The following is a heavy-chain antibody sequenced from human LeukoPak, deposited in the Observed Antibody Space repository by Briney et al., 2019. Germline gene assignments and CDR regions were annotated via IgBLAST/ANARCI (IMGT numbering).Heavy chain of an antibody. CDR2: ISSSGSTI. D-gene: IGHD3-3*01. J-gene: IGHJ5*02. V-gene: IGHV3-11*04. CDR3: ARGYHFGVVT. Sequence: LSLTCTVSGGSISSYYWSWIRQAPGKGLGWVSYISSSGSTIYYADSVKGRFTISRDNAKNSLYLQMNSLRAEDTAVYYCARGYHFGVVTWGQGTLVTVSS. CDR1: GGSISSYY.